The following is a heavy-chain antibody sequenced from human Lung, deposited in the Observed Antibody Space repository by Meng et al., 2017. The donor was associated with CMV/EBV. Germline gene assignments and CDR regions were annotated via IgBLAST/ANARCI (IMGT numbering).Heavy chain of an antibody. D-gene: IGHD3-22*01. J-gene: IGHJ4*02. CDR2: ISSSSSYI. V-gene: IGHV3-21*01. CDR3: ARAPRDSSGYYYPDY. CDR1: GFIFSSYS. Sequence: GESXKISXAASGFIFSSYSMNWVRQAPGKGLEWVSSISSSSSYIYYADSVKGRFTISRDNAKNSLYLQMNSLRAEDTAVYYCARAPRDSSGYYYPDYWGQGTLVTVSS.